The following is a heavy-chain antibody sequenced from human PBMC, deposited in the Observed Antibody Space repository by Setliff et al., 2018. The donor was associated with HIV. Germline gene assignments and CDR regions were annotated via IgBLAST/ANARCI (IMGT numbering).Heavy chain of an antibody. CDR1: GYSFSSYW. V-gene: IGHV5-51*01. J-gene: IGHJ4*02. D-gene: IGHD4-4*01. Sequence: PGESLKISCKGSGYSFSSYWIGWVRQMPGKGLEWMGIIYPGDSDTRYSPSFQGQVTISADKSISTAYLQWSSLKASDTAMYYCARHTLTTVTTEYFDYWGQGTLVTVSS. CDR2: IYPGDSDT. CDR3: ARHTLTTVTTEYFDY.